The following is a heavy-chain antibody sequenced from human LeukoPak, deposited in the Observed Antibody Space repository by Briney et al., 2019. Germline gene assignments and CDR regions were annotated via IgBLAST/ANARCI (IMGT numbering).Heavy chain of an antibody. V-gene: IGHV1-69*06. CDR1: GGTFSSYA. J-gene: IGHJ6*04. D-gene: IGHD3-10*01. CDR3: AGHYYGSGSYYPYYYYGMDV. Sequence: ASVKVSCKASGGTFSSYAISWVRQAPGQGLEWMGGIIPIFGTANYAQKFQGRVTVTADKSTSTAYMELSSLRSEDTAVYYCAGHYYGSGSYYPYYYYGMDVWGKGTTVTVSS. CDR2: IIPIFGTA.